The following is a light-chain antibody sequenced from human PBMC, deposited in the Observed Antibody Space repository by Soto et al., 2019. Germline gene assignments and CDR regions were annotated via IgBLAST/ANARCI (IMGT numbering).Light chain of an antibody. V-gene: IGKV3-15*01. J-gene: IGKJ1*01. CDR2: RTS. Sequence: EGVTTQSPATLSVSPGERATLSCRASQNVGGDLAWYHQKPGQAPRLLIYRTSTRANGTPVRFSGSGSGTEFTLTISSLQSEDVAVYYCQEYNGRSSFGHGTKVEMK. CDR3: QEYNGRSS. CDR1: QNVGGD.